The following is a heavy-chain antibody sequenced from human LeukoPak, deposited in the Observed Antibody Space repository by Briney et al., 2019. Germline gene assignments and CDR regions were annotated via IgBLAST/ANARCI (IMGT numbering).Heavy chain of an antibody. D-gene: IGHD6-19*01. CDR1: GFTFSSYG. CDR2: IWYDGSNK. J-gene: IGHJ4*02. Sequence: GGSLRLSCAASGFTFSSYGMHWVRQAPGKGLEWVAVIWYDGSNKYYADSVKGRFTISRDNSKNTLYLQMNSLRAEDTAVYYCARDTAVEKFDHWGQGTLVTVSS. V-gene: IGHV3-33*01. CDR3: ARDTAVEKFDH.